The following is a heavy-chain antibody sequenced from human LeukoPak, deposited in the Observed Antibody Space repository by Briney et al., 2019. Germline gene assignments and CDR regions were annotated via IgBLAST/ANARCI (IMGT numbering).Heavy chain of an antibody. CDR3: AREPPLDYDFWSGYSGQNWFDP. D-gene: IGHD3-3*01. CDR2: INPNSGGT. V-gene: IGHV1-2*02. CDR1: GYTFTGYY. Sequence: ASVKVSCKASGYTFTGYYMHWVRQAPGQGLEWMGWINPNSGGTNYAQKFQGRVTMTRDTSISTAYMELSRLRSDDTAVYYCAREPPLDYDFWSGYSGQNWFDPWGQGTLVTVSS. J-gene: IGHJ5*02.